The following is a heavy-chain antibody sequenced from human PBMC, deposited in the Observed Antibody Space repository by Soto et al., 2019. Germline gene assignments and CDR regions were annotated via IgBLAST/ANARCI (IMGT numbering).Heavy chain of an antibody. CDR3: ANYCSGGSCYPEFDY. CDR1: GFTFSSYS. D-gene: IGHD2-15*01. CDR2: ISSSSSYI. Sequence: GGSLRLSCAASGFTFSSYSMNWVRQAPGKGLEWVSSISSSSSYIYYADSVKGRFTISRDNAKNSLYLQMNSLRAEDTAVYYCANYCSGGSCYPEFDYWGQGTLVTVSS. J-gene: IGHJ4*02. V-gene: IGHV3-21*01.